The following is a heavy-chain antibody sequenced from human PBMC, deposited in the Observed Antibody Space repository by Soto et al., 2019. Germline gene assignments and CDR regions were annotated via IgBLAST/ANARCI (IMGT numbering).Heavy chain of an antibody. Sequence: SETLSLTCSASGVSLTSGTYYWSWIRQHPGKGLEWIGYIFYSGSTDYNPSLKSRVNISVDTSKNQFSLKLSSVTAADTAVYYCASTEDFFDYWGQGTLVTSPQ. J-gene: IGHJ4*02. V-gene: IGHV4-31*03. CDR3: ASTEDFFDY. CDR1: GVSLTSGTYY. CDR2: IFYSGST.